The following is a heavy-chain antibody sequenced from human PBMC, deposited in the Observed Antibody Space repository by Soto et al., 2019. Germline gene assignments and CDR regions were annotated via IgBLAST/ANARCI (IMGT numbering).Heavy chain of an antibody. J-gene: IGHJ3*02. CDR3: ARRNWNYGAFDI. CDR2: ISGSGGRT. CDR1: GFTFSSYV. Sequence: PGGSLRLSCAASGFTFSSYVMSWVRQAPGKGLEWVSGISGSGGRTYYADSVKGRFTISRDNSKNTLYLQMNSLRVEDTAVYYCARRNWNYGAFDIWGQGTMVTVSS. D-gene: IGHD1-7*01. V-gene: IGHV3-23*01.